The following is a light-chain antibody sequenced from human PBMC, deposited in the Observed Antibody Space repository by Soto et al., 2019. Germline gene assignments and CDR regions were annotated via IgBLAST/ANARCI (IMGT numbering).Light chain of an antibody. Sequence: SALTQPASVSGSPGPSVTIFCTGKSRDVCAYNSVSWYQQHPGKAPKLLIYEDSNRPSGVSNRFSGSKSGNTASLTISGLQAEDEADYYCSSYTSSSTPCVFGTGTKVTVL. V-gene: IGLV2-14*01. CDR3: SSYTSSSTPCV. CDR1: SRDVCAYNS. CDR2: EDS. J-gene: IGLJ1*01.